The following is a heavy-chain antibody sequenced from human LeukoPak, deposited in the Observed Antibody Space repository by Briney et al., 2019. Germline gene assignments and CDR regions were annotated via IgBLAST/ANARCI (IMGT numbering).Heavy chain of an antibody. D-gene: IGHD6-13*01. V-gene: IGHV4-34*01. CDR1: GGSFSGYY. Sequence: SETLSLTCAVYGGSFSGYYWSWIRQPPGKGLEWIGEINHSGSTNYNPSLKSRVTISVDTSKNQFSLKLSSVTAADTAVYYCARGQGGSSWYYFDYWSQGTLVTVSS. CDR2: INHSGST. CDR3: ARGQGGSSWYYFDY. J-gene: IGHJ4*02.